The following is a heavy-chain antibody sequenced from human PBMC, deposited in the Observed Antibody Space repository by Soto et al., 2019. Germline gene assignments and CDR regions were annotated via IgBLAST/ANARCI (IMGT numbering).Heavy chain of an antibody. CDR3: ARDLLAVGGPRYGVDV. V-gene: IGHV1-18*01. Sequence: GSSMQGSFPASGYVFTGHGINWVRQAPGQGLEWMGWISTNNGKTNYEQTRQGRVTMTTDTSTNTVHMELRSLRSDDTAVYYCARDLLAVGGPRYGVDVWGQGTTVTFPS. CDR2: ISTNNGKT. D-gene: IGHD3-3*01. J-gene: IGHJ6*02. CDR1: GYVFTGHG.